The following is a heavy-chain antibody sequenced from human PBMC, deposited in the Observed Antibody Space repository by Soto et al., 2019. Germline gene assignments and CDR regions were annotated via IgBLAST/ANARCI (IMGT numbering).Heavy chain of an antibody. J-gene: IGHJ4*02. CDR2: FIPVYRTL. CDR1: GGSFGKSA. CDR3: ATGVIWIGYFTVDS. Sequence: SVKVSCKASGGSFGKSAINWVRQTPGRGLEWLGGFIPVYRTLNYAQKFQGRVTITADESTGTAYMTLSSLASDDTAVYYCATGVIWIGYFTVDSWGQGTRVTVSS. D-gene: IGHD3-3*01. V-gene: IGHV1-69*13.